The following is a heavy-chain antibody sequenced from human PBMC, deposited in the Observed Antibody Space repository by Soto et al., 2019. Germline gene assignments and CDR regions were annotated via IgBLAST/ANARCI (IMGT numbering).Heavy chain of an antibody. CDR1: GGSISSGDYY. J-gene: IGHJ5*02. D-gene: IGHD3-3*01. CDR2: IYYSGST. CDR3: ARLWRFWSGYSGRIAWFDP. V-gene: IGHV4-30-4*01. Sequence: QVQLQETGPGLVKPSQTLSLTCTVSGGSISSGDYYWSWIRQPPGKGLEWIGYIYYSGSTYYNPSLKSRVTISVDTFKNQFSLKLSSVTAAYTAVSYCARLWRFWSGYSGRIAWFDPWGQVTLVTVSS.